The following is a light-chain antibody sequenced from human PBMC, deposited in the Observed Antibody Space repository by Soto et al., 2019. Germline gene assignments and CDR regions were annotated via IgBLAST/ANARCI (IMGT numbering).Light chain of an antibody. CDR2: GAS. Sequence: DIQMTQSPSSLPASVGDRLSITCRASQSIGTYLSWYQQKPGKAPKLLIYGASNLQSGVPSRFSGSGSETGFTLTISRLQPDDFATYFCHSRAFGQGTRLEIK. CDR3: HSRA. J-gene: IGKJ5*01. V-gene: IGKV1-39*01. CDR1: QSIGTY.